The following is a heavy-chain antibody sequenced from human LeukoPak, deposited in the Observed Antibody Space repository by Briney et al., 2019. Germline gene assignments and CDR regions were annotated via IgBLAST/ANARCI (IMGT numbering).Heavy chain of an antibody. V-gene: IGHV3-21*01. Sequence: GGSLRLSCAASGFTFSSYSMNWVRQAPGKGLEWVSSISSSSSYIYYADSVKGRFTISRDNAKNSLYLQMNSLRAEDTAVYYCARGYYDILTGYSPDFYYWGQGTLVTVSS. J-gene: IGHJ4*02. D-gene: IGHD3-9*01. CDR3: ARGYYDILTGYSPDFYY. CDR1: GFTFSSYS. CDR2: ISSSSSYI.